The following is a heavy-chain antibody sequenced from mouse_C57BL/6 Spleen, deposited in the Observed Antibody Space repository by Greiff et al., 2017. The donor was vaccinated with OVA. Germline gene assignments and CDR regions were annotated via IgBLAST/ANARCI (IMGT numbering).Heavy chain of an antibody. CDR1: GYTFTSYG. J-gene: IGHJ2*01. V-gene: IGHV1-81*01. Sequence: VNVVESGAELARPGASVKLSCKASGYTFTSYGISWVKQRTGQGLEWIGEIYPRSGNTYYNEKFKGKATLTADKSSSTAYMELRSLTSEDSAVYFCARRDSSGYDGYWGQGTTLTVSS. CDR2: IYPRSGNT. D-gene: IGHD3-2*02. CDR3: ARRDSSGYDGY.